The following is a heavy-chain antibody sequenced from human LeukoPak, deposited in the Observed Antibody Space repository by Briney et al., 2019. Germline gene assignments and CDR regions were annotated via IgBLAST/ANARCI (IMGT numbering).Heavy chain of an antibody. CDR1: GGSISSYY. J-gene: IGHJ3*02. V-gene: IGHV4-59*12. CDR2: IYYSGST. D-gene: IGHD2-2*01. CDR3: ARDLSGYQLPWGGDAFDI. Sequence: PSETLSLTCTVSGGSISSYYWSWIRQPPGKGLEWIGYIYYSGSTNYNPSLKSRVTISVDTSKNQFSLKLSSVTAADTAVYYCARDLSGYQLPWGGDAFDIWGQGIMVTVSS.